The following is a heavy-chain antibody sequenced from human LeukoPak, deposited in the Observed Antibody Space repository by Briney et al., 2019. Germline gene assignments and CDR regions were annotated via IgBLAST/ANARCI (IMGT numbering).Heavy chain of an antibody. CDR2: ISGSGGSK. CDR3: AKVSTYYDFWSGPNYFDY. CDR1: GFTFSSYA. J-gene: IGHJ4*02. Sequence: PGGSLRLSCAASGFTFSSYAMSWVRQAPGKGLEWVSAISGSGGSKYYADSVKGRFTISRDNSKNTLYLQMNSLRAEDTAVYYCAKVSTYYDFWSGPNYFDYWGQGTLVTVSS. D-gene: IGHD3-3*01. V-gene: IGHV3-23*01.